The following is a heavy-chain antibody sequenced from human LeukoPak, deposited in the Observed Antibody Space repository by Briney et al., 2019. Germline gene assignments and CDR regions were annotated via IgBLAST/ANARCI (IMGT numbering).Heavy chain of an antibody. Sequence: GGSLRLSCAASGFTFSSYAMHWVRQAPGKGLEWVAVISYDGSNKYYADSVKGRFTISRESSKNTLYLQMNSLRAEDTAVYYCAKARWDLDAFDIWGQGTMVTVSS. J-gene: IGHJ3*02. CDR2: ISYDGSNK. CDR1: GFTFSSYA. CDR3: AKARWDLDAFDI. D-gene: IGHD5-24*01. V-gene: IGHV3-30-3*01.